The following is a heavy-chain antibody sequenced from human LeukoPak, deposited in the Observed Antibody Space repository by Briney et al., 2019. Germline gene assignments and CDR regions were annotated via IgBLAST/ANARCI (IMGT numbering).Heavy chain of an antibody. D-gene: IGHD6-13*01. V-gene: IGHV4-34*01. CDR1: GGSFSGYY. J-gene: IGHJ6*03. Sequence: SETLSLTCAVYGGSFSGYYWSWIRQPPGKGLEWIGEINHSGSTNYNPSLKSRVTISVDTSKNQFSLKLSSVTAADTAVYYCARGRSSSWFYFLYYYMDVWGKGTTVTVSS. CDR2: INHSGST. CDR3: ARGRSSSWFYFLYYYMDV.